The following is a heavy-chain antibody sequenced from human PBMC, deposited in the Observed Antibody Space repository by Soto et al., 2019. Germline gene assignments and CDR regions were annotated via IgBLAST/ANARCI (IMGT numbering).Heavy chain of an antibody. V-gene: IGHV3-9*01. CDR1: GFTFDDYA. D-gene: IGHD3-9*01. CDR3: AKDEYHDFVTGYADY. Sequence: EVQLVESGGGLVQPGRSLRLSCAASGFTFDDYALHWVRQAPGKGLEWVSGISWNSGSIGYADSVKGRFTISRDNAKNSLYLQMNSLRTEDTALYYCAKDEYHDFVTGYADYWGQGTLVTVSS. CDR2: ISWNSGSI. J-gene: IGHJ4*02.